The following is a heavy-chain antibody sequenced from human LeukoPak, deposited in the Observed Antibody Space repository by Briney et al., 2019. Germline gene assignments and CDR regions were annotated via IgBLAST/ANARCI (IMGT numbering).Heavy chain of an antibody. CDR3: ARITLYSSGWYNYYYYYGMDV. V-gene: IGHV6-1*01. CDR1: GDSVSSNSAA. CDR2: TYYRSKWYN. Sequence: SQTLSLTCAISGDSVSSNSAAWNWIRQSPSGGLEWLGRTYYRSKWYNDYAVSVKSRITINPDTSKNQFSLQLNSVTPEDTAVYHCARITLYSSGWYNYYYYYGMDVWGQGTTVTVSS. D-gene: IGHD6-19*01. J-gene: IGHJ6*02.